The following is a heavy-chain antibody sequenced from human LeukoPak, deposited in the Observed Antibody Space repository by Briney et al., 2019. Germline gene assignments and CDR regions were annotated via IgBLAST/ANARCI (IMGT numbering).Heavy chain of an antibody. D-gene: IGHD6-13*01. CDR2: ISSSSSYI. V-gene: IGHV3-21*01. Sequence: GGSLRLSCAASGFTFSSYAMSWVRQAPGKGLEWVSSISSSSSYIYYADSVKGRFTISRDNAKNSLYLQMNSLRAEDTAVYCCARAAGPSFDYWGQGTLVTVSS. J-gene: IGHJ4*02. CDR1: GFTFSSYA. CDR3: ARAAGPSFDY.